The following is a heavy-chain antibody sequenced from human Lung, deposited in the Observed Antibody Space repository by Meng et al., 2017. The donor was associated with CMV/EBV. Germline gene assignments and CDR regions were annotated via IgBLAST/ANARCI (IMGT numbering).Heavy chain of an antibody. Sequence: GGSLRLXCTASGFSLTAHDMSWVRQAPGKGLEWVSTISGRGDRTYMADSVKGRFTVSRDTSKSTVDLEMSGLRVEDAAVYYCAKDQGPVVPATIVGYFYYSLDVWXQGTXVTVSS. J-gene: IGHJ6*02. D-gene: IGHD2-2*02. CDR1: GFSLTAHD. CDR3: AKDQGPVVPATIVGYFYYSLDV. V-gene: IGHV3-23*01. CDR2: ISGRGDRT.